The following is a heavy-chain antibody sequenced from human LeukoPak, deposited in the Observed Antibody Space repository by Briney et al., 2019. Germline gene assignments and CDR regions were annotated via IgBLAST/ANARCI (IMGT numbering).Heavy chain of an antibody. CDR3: ARGRGGSTLYYYSYMDV. D-gene: IGHD6-13*01. Sequence: ASVKVSCKASGYIFASFGISWVRQAPGQGLEWMGWINTNTGNSTYAQGFTGRYVFSLDTSVSTAYLQISSLKAEDTAVYYCARGRGGSTLYYYSYMDVWGKGTTVTVSS. CDR2: INTNTGNS. V-gene: IGHV7-4-1*02. CDR1: GYIFASFG. J-gene: IGHJ6*03.